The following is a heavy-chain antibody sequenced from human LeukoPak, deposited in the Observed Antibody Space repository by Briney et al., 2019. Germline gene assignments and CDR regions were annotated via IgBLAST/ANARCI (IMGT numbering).Heavy chain of an antibody. CDR3: ARDSCSGTSCLSIDDY. CDR1: GYTFTSYG. J-gene: IGHJ4*02. Sequence: ASVKVSCKASGYTFTSYGISWVRQAPGQGLEWMGWINPNSGGTNYAQKFQGRVTMTRDTSISTVYMELSRLRSDDTAVYYCARDSCSGTSCLSIDDYWGQGTLVTVSS. CDR2: INPNSGGT. V-gene: IGHV1-2*02. D-gene: IGHD2-2*01.